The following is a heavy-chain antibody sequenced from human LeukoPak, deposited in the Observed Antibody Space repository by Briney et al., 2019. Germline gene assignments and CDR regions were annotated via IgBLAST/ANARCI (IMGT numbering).Heavy chain of an antibody. J-gene: IGHJ4*02. CDR3: AQENWLLRYFDY. CDR2: IKQDGSEK. Sequence: GGSLRLSCAASGFAFSSYWMSWVRQAPGEGLEWVANIKQDGSEKYYVDSVKGRFTISRDNAKNSLYLQMNSLRAEDTAVYYCAQENWLLRYFDYWGQGTLVTVSP. D-gene: IGHD3-9*01. V-gene: IGHV3-7*01. CDR1: GFAFSSYW.